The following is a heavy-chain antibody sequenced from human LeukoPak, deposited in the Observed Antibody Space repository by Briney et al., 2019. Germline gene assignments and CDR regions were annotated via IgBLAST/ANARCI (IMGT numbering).Heavy chain of an antibody. CDR3: ANTYYYDSSSYPHDAIDI. V-gene: IGHV3-30*18. CDR2: ISYDGSNK. Sequence: PVGSLRLSCAASGFTFSGYGMHWVRQAPGKGLEWVAVISYDGSNKYYTDSVKGRFTISRDNSRNTLYLQMNSLRAEDTAVYYCANTYYYDSSSYPHDAIDIWGQGTMLTVSS. CDR1: GFTFSGYG. J-gene: IGHJ3*02. D-gene: IGHD3-22*01.